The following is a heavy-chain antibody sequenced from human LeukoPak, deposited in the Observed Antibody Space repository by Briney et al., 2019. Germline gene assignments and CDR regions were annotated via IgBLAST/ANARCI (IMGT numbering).Heavy chain of an antibody. Sequence: GASVKVSCKASGYTFTSYYMHWVRQAPGQGLEWMGIINPSGGSTSYAQKFQGRVTMTRDTSTSTVYMELSSLRSEDTAVYYCARDQGDGYNNYYYGMGVWGQGTTVTVSS. V-gene: IGHV1-46*01. CDR3: ARDQGDGYNNYYYGMGV. CDR2: INPSGGST. J-gene: IGHJ6*02. D-gene: IGHD5-24*01. CDR1: GYTFTSYY.